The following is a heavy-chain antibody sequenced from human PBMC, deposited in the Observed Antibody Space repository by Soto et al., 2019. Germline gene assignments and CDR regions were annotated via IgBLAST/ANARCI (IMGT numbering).Heavy chain of an antibody. CDR1: GYTFTSYG. V-gene: IGHV1-18*01. D-gene: IGHD3-10*01. CDR3: ARALMVRREPRANCFDP. CDR2: ISAYNGNT. J-gene: IGHJ5*02. Sequence: QVQLVQSGAEVKKPGASVKVSCKASGYTFTSYGISWVRQAPGQGLEWMGWISAYNGNTNYAQKLQGRVTVTTDTSKSTDYMELRSLRSDDTAVYYCARALMVRREPRANCFDPWGQGTLVSVSS.